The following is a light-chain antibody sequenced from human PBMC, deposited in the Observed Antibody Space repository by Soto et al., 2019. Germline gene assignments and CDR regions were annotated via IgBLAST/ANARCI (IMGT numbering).Light chain of an antibody. Sequence: EIVLTQSPATLSLSPGEGATLSCGASQSVSSSYLAWYQQKPGLAPRLLIYDASSRATGIPDRFSGSGSGTDFTLTICRLEPEDFAVYYCQQYGSSPLTFGGGTKVDIK. CDR3: QQYGSSPLT. V-gene: IGKV3D-20*01. CDR2: DAS. J-gene: IGKJ4*01. CDR1: QSVSSSY.